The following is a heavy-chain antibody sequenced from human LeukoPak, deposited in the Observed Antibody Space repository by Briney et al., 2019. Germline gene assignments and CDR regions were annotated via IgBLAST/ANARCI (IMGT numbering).Heavy chain of an antibody. Sequence: GGSLRLSCAVSGFTFSSYWMNWVRQAPGKGLEWVAVISYDGSNKYYADSVKGRFTISRDNSKNTLYLQMNSLRAEDTAVYYCAKDSGKYGDYPRGFDPWGQGTLVTVSS. V-gene: IGHV3-30*18. CDR2: ISYDGSNK. CDR3: AKDSGKYGDYPRGFDP. J-gene: IGHJ5*02. CDR1: GFTFSSYW. D-gene: IGHD4-17*01.